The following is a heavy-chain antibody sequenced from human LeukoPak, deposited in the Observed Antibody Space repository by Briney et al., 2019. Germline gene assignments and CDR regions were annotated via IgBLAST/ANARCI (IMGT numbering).Heavy chain of an antibody. J-gene: IGHJ3*02. D-gene: IGHD3-3*01. CDR3: ARFGTKIQLRFLEWSLSLDI. CDR1: GFTVSSNS. CDR2: IYSDNT. V-gene: IGHV3-53*05. Sequence: GGSLRLSCTVSGFTVSSNSMSWVRQAPGKGLEWVSFIYSDNTHYSDSVKGRFTISRDNSKNTLYLQMNSLRSDDTAVYYCARFGTKIQLRFLEWSLSLDIWGQGTMVTVSS.